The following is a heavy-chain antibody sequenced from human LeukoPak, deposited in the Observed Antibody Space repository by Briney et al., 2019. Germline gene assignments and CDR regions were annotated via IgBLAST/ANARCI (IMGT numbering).Heavy chain of an antibody. D-gene: IGHD3-10*01. CDR3: ARVKRLLWFGELLS. J-gene: IGHJ5*02. CDR2: ISAYNGNT. Sequence: GASVKVSCKASGYTFTGYGISWVRQAPGQGLEWMGWISAYNGNTNYAQKLQGRVTMTTDTSTSTAYMELRSLRSDDTAVYYCARVKRLLWFGELLSWGQGTLVTVSS. CDR1: GYTFTGYG. V-gene: IGHV1-18*01.